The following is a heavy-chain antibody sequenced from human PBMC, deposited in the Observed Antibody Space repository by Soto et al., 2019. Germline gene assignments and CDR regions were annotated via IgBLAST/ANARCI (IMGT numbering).Heavy chain of an antibody. CDR1: GGSISSGGYS. D-gene: IGHD5-18*01. Sequence: SETLSLTCAVSGGSISSGGYSWSWIRQPPGKGLEWIGYMYHSGSTYYNPSLKSRVTISVDTSKNQFSLKLSSVTAADTAVYYCARGGYSYGKTKRSPRNYYFDYWGQGTLVTVSS. CDR2: MYHSGST. CDR3: ARGGYSYGKTKRSPRNYYFDY. V-gene: IGHV4-30-2*01. J-gene: IGHJ4*02.